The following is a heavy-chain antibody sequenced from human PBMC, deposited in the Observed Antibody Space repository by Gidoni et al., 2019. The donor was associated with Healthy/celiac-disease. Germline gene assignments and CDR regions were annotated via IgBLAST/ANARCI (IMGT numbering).Heavy chain of an antibody. CDR2: IYYSGST. J-gene: IGHJ6*02. Sequence: QVQLQESGPGLVKPSETLSLTCTVSGGSISSYYWSWIRQPPGKGLEWIGYIYYSGSTNYNPSLKSRVTISVDTSKNQFSLKLSSVNAADTAVYYCARKSGYDDYYYGMDVWGQGTTVTVSS. CDR3: ARKSGYDDYYYGMDV. V-gene: IGHV4-59*01. CDR1: GGSISSYY. D-gene: IGHD5-12*01.